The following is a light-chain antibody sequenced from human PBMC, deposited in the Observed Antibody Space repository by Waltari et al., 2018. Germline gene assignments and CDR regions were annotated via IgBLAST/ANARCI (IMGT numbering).Light chain of an antibody. CDR3: CSYAGSYTWV. J-gene: IGLJ3*02. V-gene: IGLV2-11*02. CDR1: SSDVGGYNH. Sequence: QSALTQPRSVSGSPGQSVTVSCTGHSSDVGGYNHVSWYQQHPGKAPKLMFYDVTKRPSGVPDRFSGSKSGNTASLTISGLQTEDEAYYYCCSYAGSYTWVFGGGTKLTVL. CDR2: DVT.